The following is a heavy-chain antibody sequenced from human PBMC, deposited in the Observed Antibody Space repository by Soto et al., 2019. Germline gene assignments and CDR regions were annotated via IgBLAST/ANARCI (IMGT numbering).Heavy chain of an antibody. CDR2: IYYSGST. CDR3: ARGSIAAAVDY. CDR1: GGSISSGDYY. D-gene: IGHD6-13*01. Sequence: SETLSLTCTVSGGSISSGDYYWSWIRQPPGKGLEWIGYIYYSGSTYYNPSLKSRVTISVDTSKNQFSLKLSSVTAADTAVYYCARGSIAAAVDYWGQGTLVTVSS. J-gene: IGHJ4*02. V-gene: IGHV4-30-4*01.